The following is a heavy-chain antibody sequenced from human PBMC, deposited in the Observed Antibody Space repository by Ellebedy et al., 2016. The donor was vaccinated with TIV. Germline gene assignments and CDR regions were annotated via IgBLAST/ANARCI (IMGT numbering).Heavy chain of an antibody. D-gene: IGHD6-19*01. V-gene: IGHV4-38-2*01. CDR2: MFHSGST. Sequence: SETLSLXXAVYGGSFNRYYWGWIRQPPGKGLEWIGSMFHSGSTYYNPSLKSRLTISIDTSKNQLSLRLSSVTAADTAVYYCARALSRGWYLFDSWGQGTLVTVSS. J-gene: IGHJ4*02. CDR1: GGSFNRYY. CDR3: ARALSRGWYLFDS.